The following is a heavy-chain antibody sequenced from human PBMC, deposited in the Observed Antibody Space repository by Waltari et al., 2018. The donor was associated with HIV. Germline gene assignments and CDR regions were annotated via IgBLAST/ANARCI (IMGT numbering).Heavy chain of an antibody. J-gene: IGHJ6*02. V-gene: IGHV4-34*01. CDR1: GGSFSGYY. CDR2: INHSGST. CDR3: ARARGYCSSTSCYTVDHYYYGMDV. Sequence: QVQLQQWGAGLLKPSETLSLTCAVYGGSFSGYYWSWIRQPPGKGLEWIGEINHSGSTNYNPSLKSRVTISVDTSKNQFSLKLSSVTAADTAVYYCARARGYCSSTSCYTVDHYYYGMDVWGQGTTVTVSS. D-gene: IGHD2-2*02.